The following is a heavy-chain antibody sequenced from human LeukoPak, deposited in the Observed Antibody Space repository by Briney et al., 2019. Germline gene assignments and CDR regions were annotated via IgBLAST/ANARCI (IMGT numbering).Heavy chain of an antibody. V-gene: IGHV4-39*01. CDR3: ARQSSGYYYGWFDP. CDR2: IFYNGNT. D-gene: IGHD3-22*01. J-gene: IGHJ5*02. CDR1: GGSILDSTYY. Sequence: TSETLSLTCTVSGGSILDSTYYWAWIRQPPGKGLEWIATIFYNGNTHYNPSLKSRVTMSVDTVKNQFSLNLNAVTAADTAVYYCARQSSGYYYGWFDPWGQGTLVTVSS.